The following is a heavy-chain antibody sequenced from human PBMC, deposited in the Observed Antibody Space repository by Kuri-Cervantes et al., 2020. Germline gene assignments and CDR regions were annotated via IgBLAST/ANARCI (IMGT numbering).Heavy chain of an antibody. CDR2: IRYDGSNK. CDR3: ARKWDVSGSYYYYMDV. V-gene: IGHV3-30*02. D-gene: IGHD1-26*01. J-gene: IGHJ6*03. CDR1: GFTFSNYG. Sequence: GESLKISCATSGFTFSNYGMHWARQAPGKGLEWVAFIRYDGSNKYYADSVKGRFTISRDNSKNTLYLQMNTLRLEDTAVYYCARKWDVSGSYYYYMDVWGKGTTVTVSS.